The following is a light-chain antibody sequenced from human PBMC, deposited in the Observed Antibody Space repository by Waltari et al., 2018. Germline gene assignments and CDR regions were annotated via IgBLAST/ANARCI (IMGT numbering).Light chain of an antibody. CDR3: QQYNDWPPLT. CDR1: QSVSSF. Sequence: EVVMTQSPATLSLSPGERATLSCRASQSVSSFLAWYQQKPGQAPRLLIYGASTRATGIPARFRGSGSGTEFTLTISSLQSEDFAVYYCQQYNDWPPLTFGGGTKVEIK. J-gene: IGKJ4*01. V-gene: IGKV3-15*01. CDR2: GAS.